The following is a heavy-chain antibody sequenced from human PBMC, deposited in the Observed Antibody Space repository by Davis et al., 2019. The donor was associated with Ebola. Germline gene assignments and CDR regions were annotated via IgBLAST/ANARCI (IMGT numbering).Heavy chain of an antibody. J-gene: IGHJ4*02. Sequence: ASVKVSCKASGYTFTSYGITWVRQTPGQGLEWMGWINPHNGNTNYAQNVQGRVTMTTDTSTSTAYMEVGSLRSDDTAVYYCARAQFPTTSDHWGQGTLVTVSS. V-gene: IGHV1-18*04. CDR3: ARAQFPTTSDH. CDR2: INPHNGNT. CDR1: GYTFTSYG. D-gene: IGHD1-1*01.